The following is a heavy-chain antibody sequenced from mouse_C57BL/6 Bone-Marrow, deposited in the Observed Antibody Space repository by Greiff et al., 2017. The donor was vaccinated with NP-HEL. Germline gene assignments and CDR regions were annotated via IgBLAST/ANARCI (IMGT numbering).Heavy chain of an antibody. D-gene: IGHD1-2*01. CDR3: TGDEDYYAMDY. CDR1: GFTFSNYW. Sequence: EVKVEESGGGLVQPGGSMKLSCVASGFTFSNYWMNWVRQSPEKGLEWVAQIRLKSDNYATHYAVSVKGRFTISMNDSKSSVYLQMNNLRAEDTGIYCCTGDEDYYAMDYWGQGTSVTVSS. J-gene: IGHJ4*01. V-gene: IGHV6-3*01. CDR2: IRLKSDNYAT.